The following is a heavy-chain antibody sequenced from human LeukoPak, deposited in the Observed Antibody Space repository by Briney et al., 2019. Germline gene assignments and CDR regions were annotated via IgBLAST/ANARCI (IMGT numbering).Heavy chain of an antibody. CDR1: GYLFTRYG. CDR3: ARYPYSSSWGLFDY. CDR2: ISPYNGNT. J-gene: IGHJ4*02. Sequence: ASVEVSCKASGYLFTRYGISWVRQAPGHRLEWLGGISPYNGNTNYAKKLQGRVTMTTDTSTSTAYMELRSLRSDDTAVYYCARYPYSSSWGLFDYWGQGTLVTVSS. V-gene: IGHV1-18*04. D-gene: IGHD6-13*01.